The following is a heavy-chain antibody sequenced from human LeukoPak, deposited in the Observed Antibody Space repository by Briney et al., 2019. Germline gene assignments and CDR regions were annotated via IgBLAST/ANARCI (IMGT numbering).Heavy chain of an antibody. D-gene: IGHD5/OR15-5a*01. J-gene: IGHJ4*02. CDR2: IIPIFGTA. CDR1: GGTFSSYA. CDR3: WLYERRVFAPTESTIFDY. V-gene: IGHV1-69*05. Sequence: SVKVSCKASGGTFSSYAISWVRQAPGQGLEWMGGIIPIFGTANYAQKFQGRVTITTDESTSTAYMELSSLRSEDTAVYYCWLYERRVFAPTESTIFDYWGQGTLVTVSS.